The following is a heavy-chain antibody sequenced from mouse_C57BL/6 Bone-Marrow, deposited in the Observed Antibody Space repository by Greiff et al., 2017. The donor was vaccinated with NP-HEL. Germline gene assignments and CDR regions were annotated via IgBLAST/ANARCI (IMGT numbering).Heavy chain of an antibody. CDR2: ISYDGSN. CDR3: ARDPGKGY. CDR1: GYSITSGYY. D-gene: IGHD4-1*01. Sequence: VQLQQSGPGLVKPSQSLSLTCSVTGYSITSGYYWNWIRQFPGNKLEWMGYISYDGSNNYNPSLKNRISITRDTSKNQFFLKLNSVTTEDTATYYCARDPGKGYWGQGTTLTVSS. J-gene: IGHJ2*01. V-gene: IGHV3-6*01.